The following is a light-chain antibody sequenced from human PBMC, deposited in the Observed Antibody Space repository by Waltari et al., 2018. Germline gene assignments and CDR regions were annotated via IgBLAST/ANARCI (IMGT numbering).Light chain of an antibody. CDR2: DIN. CDR1: GSNIGNNF. J-gene: IGLJ2*01. V-gene: IGLV1-51*01. CDR3: GTWDTDLSVV. Sequence: QSVLTQPPSVSAAPGQKVTISCSGTGSNIGNNFVSWYQQLPGTAPKLLIYDINKRPAGIPDRCPGSKSGTSATLGITGLQTGDEADYYCGTWDTDLSVVFGGGTKLTVL.